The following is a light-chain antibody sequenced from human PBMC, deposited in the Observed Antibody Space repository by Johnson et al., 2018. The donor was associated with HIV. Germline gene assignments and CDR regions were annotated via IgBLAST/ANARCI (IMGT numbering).Light chain of an antibody. CDR2: DNN. V-gene: IGLV1-51*01. Sequence: QSLLTQPPSVYAAPGQTVTISCSGSSSTIGNNYVSWYQQLPGTAPKLLIYDNNKRPSGIPYRFSGSKSGKSATLGITGLQTGDEADYYCATWDSSLGAGRVFGTGTKVTVL. CDR3: ATWDSSLGAGRV. CDR1: SSTIGNNY. J-gene: IGLJ1*01.